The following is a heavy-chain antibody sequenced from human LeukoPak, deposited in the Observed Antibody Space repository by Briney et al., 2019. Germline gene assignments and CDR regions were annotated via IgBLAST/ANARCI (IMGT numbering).Heavy chain of an antibody. V-gene: IGHV3-7*01. CDR2: IKEDGSKR. D-gene: IGHD1-26*01. Sequence: PGGSLRLSCAASGFTFSIYWMTWVRQTPGKGLEWVASIKEDGSKRYYVDSVKGRFTISRDNAKNSLYLQMNSLRAEDTAVYYCAREPGATHYMDVWGKGTTVTVSS. J-gene: IGHJ6*03. CDR1: GFTFSIYW. CDR3: AREPGATHYMDV.